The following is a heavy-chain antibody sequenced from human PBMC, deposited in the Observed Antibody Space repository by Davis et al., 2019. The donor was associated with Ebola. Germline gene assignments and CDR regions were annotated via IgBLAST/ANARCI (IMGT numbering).Heavy chain of an antibody. J-gene: IGHJ4*02. D-gene: IGHD3-9*01. CDR2: ISGSGGST. CDR1: GFTFSSYW. CDR3: ARGVLRYFDWLLTVFDY. V-gene: IGHV3-23*01. Sequence: GESLKISCAASGFTFSSYWMSWVRQAPGKGLEWVSAISGSGGSTYYADSVKGRFTISRDNSKNTLYLQMNSLRAEDTAVYYCARGVLRYFDWLLTVFDYWGQGTLVTVSS.